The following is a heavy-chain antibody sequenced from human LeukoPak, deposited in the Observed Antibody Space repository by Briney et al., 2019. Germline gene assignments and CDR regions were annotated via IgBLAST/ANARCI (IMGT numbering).Heavy chain of an antibody. CDR1: GFTFSSYS. J-gene: IGHJ4*02. CDR3: ARDDGDYPWDY. Sequence: GGSLRLSCAASGFTFSSYSMNWVRQARGKGPEWVSPISSSSSYIYYADSVKGRFTISRDNAKNSLYLQMNSLRAEDTAVYYCARDDGDYPWDYWGQGTLVTVSS. D-gene: IGHD4-17*01. CDR2: ISSSSSYI. V-gene: IGHV3-21*01.